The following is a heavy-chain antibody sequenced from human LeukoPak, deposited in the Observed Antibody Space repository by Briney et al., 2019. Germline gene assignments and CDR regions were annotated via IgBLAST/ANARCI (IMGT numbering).Heavy chain of an antibody. D-gene: IGHD4-17*01. V-gene: IGHV1-18*01. CDR1: GYTFTSYG. J-gene: IGHJ4*02. CDR2: ISAYNGNT. CDR3: ARSHGDYDDLDY. Sequence: ASVKVSCKASGYTFTSYGISWVRQAPGQGLEWMGWISAYNGNTNYAQKLQGRVTVTTDTSTGTAYMELRSLRSEDTAVYYCARSHGDYDDLDYWGQGTLVTVSS.